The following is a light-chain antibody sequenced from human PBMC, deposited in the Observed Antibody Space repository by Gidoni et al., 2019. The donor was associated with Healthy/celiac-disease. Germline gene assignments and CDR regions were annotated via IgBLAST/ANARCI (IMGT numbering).Light chain of an antibody. CDR3: QQSYSTSWT. CDR1: KSISSY. V-gene: IGKV1-39*01. J-gene: IGKJ1*01. CDR2: AAS. Sequence: DIQMTQSPSSLSASVGDRVTITCRASKSISSYLNWYQQKPGKAPKRLIYAASSLQSGVPSRFSGSGSGTDFTLTISSLQPEDFATYYCQQSYSTSWTFGQGTKVEIK.